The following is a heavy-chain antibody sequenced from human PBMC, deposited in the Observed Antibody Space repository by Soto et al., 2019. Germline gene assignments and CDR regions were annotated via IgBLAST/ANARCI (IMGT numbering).Heavy chain of an antibody. Sequence: PGESLKISCQGSGYAFSNYWIGWVRQMPGKGLEWMGFIYPGDSETRYSPTLQGQVTMSVDKSISTAYLQWSSLKASDTAMYYCGRGYYFDSSGLHYVRAVWGQGTSVPVSS. CDR3: GRGYYFDSSGLHYVRAV. D-gene: IGHD3-22*01. V-gene: IGHV5-51*01. CDR2: IYPGDSET. J-gene: IGHJ6*02. CDR1: GYAFSNYW.